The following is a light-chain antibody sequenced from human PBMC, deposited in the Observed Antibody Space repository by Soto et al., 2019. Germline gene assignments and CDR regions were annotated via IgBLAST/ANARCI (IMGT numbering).Light chain of an antibody. V-gene: IGKV3-11*01. CDR1: QSVSTY. CDR3: QQRSNWPPLT. J-gene: IGKJ4*01. Sequence: EIVLTQSPATLSLSPGERATLSCRASQSVSTYLAWYQQKPGQAPGLLIYDASTRATGIPARFSGSGSGTDFTLTISSLEPEDFAVYYCQQRSNWPPLTFGGGTKVEIK. CDR2: DAS.